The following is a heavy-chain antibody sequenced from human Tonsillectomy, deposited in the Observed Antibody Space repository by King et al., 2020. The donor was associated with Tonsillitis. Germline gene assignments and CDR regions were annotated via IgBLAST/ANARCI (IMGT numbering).Heavy chain of an antibody. V-gene: IGHV3-33*01. J-gene: IGHJ3*02. CDR1: GFTFSSHG. Sequence: QLVQSGGGVVQPGRSLRLSCVASGFTFSSHGFHWVRQAPGKGLEWVADIWYDGSNEYYVDSVKGRFTISRDNAKNTVYLQMNSLRAEDSAVYCCARDPARSFDIWGQGTMVTVSS. CDR2: IWYDGSNE. CDR3: ARDPARSFDI.